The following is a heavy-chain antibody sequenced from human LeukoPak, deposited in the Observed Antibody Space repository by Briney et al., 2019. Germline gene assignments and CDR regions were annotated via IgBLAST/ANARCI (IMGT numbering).Heavy chain of an antibody. D-gene: IGHD2-21*01. CDR1: GGSISSYY. J-gene: IGHJ1*01. CDR2: IYTSGST. CDR3: ARGYAYCGGDCYLGNVFQH. V-gene: IGHV4-4*07. Sequence: SETLSLTCTVSGGSISSYYWSWIRQPAGKGLEWIGRIYTSGSTNYNPSLKSRVTMSVDTSKNQFSLKLSSVTAADTAVYYCARGYAYCGGDCYLGNVFQHWGQGTLVTVSS.